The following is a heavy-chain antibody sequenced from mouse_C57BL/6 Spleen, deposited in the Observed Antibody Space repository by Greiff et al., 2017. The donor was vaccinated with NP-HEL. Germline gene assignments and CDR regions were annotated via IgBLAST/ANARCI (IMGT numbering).Heavy chain of an antibody. CDR1: GYTFTSYG. J-gene: IGHJ1*03. D-gene: IGHD1-1*01. Sequence: QVQLKQSGAELARPGASVKLSCKASGYTFTSYGISWVKQRPGQGLEWIGEIYPRSGNTYYNEKFKGKATLTADKSSSTAYMELRSLTSEDSAVYFCARFITRYFDVWGTGTTVTVSS. CDR2: IYPRSGNT. CDR3: ARFITRYFDV. V-gene: IGHV1-81*01.